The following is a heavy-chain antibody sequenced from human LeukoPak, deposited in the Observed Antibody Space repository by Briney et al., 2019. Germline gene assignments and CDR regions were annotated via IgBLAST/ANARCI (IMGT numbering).Heavy chain of an antibody. CDR1: GYSFTSYW. V-gene: IGHV5-51*01. J-gene: IGHJ4*02. CDR3: ARHGVLTTVTPYYFDY. CDR2: IYPGDSDT. D-gene: IGHD4-17*01. Sequence: GESLEISCKGSGYSFTSYWIGWVRQMPGKGLEWMGIIYPGDSDTRHSPSFQGQVTISADKSISTAYLQWSSLKASDTAMYYCARHGVLTTVTPYYFDYWGQGTLVTVSS.